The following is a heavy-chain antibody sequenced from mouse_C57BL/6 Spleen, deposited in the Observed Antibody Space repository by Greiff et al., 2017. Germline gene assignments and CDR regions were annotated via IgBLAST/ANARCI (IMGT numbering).Heavy chain of an antibody. J-gene: IGHJ4*01. D-gene: IGHD6-1*01. CDR2: IWSGGST. CDR1: GFSLTSYG. CDR3: AKPRLYYAMDY. Sequence: VKLVESGPGLVQPSQSLSITCTASGFSLTSYGVHWVRQSPGKGLEWLGVIWSGGSTDYNAAVISRLSISKDNSKSQVFFKMNSLQADDTAIYYCAKPRLYYAMDYWGQGTSVTVSS. V-gene: IGHV2-2*01.